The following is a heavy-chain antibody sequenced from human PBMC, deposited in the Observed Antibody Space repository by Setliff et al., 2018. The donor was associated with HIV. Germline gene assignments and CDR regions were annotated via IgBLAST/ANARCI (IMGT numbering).Heavy chain of an antibody. D-gene: IGHD6-19*01. V-gene: IGHV4-4*08. J-gene: IGHJ3*02. CDR1: GGSISSYY. CDR3: ARLPPGIAVAGGAFDI. CDR2: IYTSGTT. Sequence: ASETLSLTCTVSGGSISSYYWSWVRQPPGKGLEYIGYIYTSGTTNYNPSLKSRVTISVDTSKTQFSLKLSSVTAADTAVYYCARLPPGIAVAGGAFDIWGQGTMVTVS.